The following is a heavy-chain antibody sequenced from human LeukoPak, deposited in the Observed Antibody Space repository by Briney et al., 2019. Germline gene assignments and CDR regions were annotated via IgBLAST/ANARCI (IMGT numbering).Heavy chain of an antibody. CDR3: ARDGGRIAAAPPLDY. CDR1: GGSISSGSYY. D-gene: IGHD6-13*01. CDR2: IYTSGST. Sequence: QASETLSLTCTVSGGSISSGSYYWSWIRQPAGKGLEWIGRIYTSGSTNYNPSLKSRVTISVDTSKNQFSLQLNSVTPEDTAVYYCARDGGRIAAAPPLDYWGQGTLVTVSS. V-gene: IGHV4-61*02. J-gene: IGHJ4*02.